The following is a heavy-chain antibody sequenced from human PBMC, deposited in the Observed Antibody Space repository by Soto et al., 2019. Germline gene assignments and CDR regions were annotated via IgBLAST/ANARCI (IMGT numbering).Heavy chain of an antibody. CDR2: ISAYNGNT. CDR1: GYTFTSYG. CDR3: ARDYATHYGDYAQMGVDY. V-gene: IGHV1-18*04. J-gene: IGHJ4*02. D-gene: IGHD4-17*01. Sequence: ASVKVSCKASGYTFTSYGISWVRQAPGQGLEWMGWISAYNGNTNYAQKLQGRVTMTTDTSTSTAYMELRSLRSDDTAVYYCARDYATHYGDYAQMGVDYWGQGTLVTVSS.